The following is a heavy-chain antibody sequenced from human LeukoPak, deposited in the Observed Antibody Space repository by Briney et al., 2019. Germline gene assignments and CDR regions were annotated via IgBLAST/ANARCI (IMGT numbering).Heavy chain of an antibody. CDR3: ASERYNWNYAFDY. CDR1: GFTFSSSS. J-gene: IGHJ4*02. Sequence: GGSLRLSCAASGFTFSSSSMNWVRQAPGKGLEWVSSISSGSSYIYYADPLKSRFTVARDNAKNSLYLQMNSLRAEDTAVYYCASERYNWNYAFDYWGQGILVTVSS. V-gene: IGHV3-21*01. CDR2: ISSGSSYI. D-gene: IGHD1-7*01.